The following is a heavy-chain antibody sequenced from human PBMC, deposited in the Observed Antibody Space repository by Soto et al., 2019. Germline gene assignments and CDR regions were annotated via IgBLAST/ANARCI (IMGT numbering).Heavy chain of an antibody. CDR3: AKQPNYYDSSGPLDY. Sequence: RLSCAASGFTFSSYGMHWVRQAPGKGLEWVAVISYDGSNKYYADSVKGRFTISRDNSKNTLYLQMNSLRAEDTAVYYCAKQPNYYDSSGPLDYWGQGTLVTVSS. CDR1: GFTFSSYG. V-gene: IGHV3-30*18. D-gene: IGHD3-22*01. J-gene: IGHJ4*02. CDR2: ISYDGSNK.